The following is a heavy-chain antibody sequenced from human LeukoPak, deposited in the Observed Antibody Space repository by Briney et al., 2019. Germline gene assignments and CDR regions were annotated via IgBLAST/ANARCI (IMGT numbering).Heavy chain of an antibody. CDR1: GFTFDDYA. Sequence: GGSLRLSCAASGFTFDDYAMHWVRQAPGKGLVWVSRINSDGSSTSYADSVKGRITISRDNAKNTLYLQMNSLRAEDTAVYYCARVMTTARLDAFHIWGQGTMVTVSS. CDR3: ARVMTTARLDAFHI. D-gene: IGHD4-17*01. V-gene: IGHV3-74*01. CDR2: INSDGSST. J-gene: IGHJ3*02.